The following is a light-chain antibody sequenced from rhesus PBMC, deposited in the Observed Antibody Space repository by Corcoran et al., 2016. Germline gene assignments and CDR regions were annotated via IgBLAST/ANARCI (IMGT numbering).Light chain of an antibody. CDR3: MQALQTPLT. CDR1: QSLLHTDGTTY. J-gene: IGKJ4*01. CDR2: RVS. V-gene: IGKV2-73*01. Sequence: DIVMTQTPPSLPVTPGEPASISCRSSQSLLHTDGTTYLSWFLQKPGHPQRLLIYRVSNRFYGVPDRFSGSGTGADLTLQISRVKAEDVGVYYCMQALQTPLTFGGGTKLEIK.